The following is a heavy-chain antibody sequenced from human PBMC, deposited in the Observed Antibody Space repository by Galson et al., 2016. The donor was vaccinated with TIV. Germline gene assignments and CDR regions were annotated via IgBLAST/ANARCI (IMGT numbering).Heavy chain of an antibody. J-gene: IGHJ4*02. V-gene: IGHV3-7*01. D-gene: IGHD6-19*01. CDR3: ARGTTLTEVADIFEY. Sequence: SLRLSCAASGFTFSSYFMNWVRQAPGKGLEWVANITPDGGEKHYVDSVKGRFTISRDYAKNSLYLQMSSLRAEDTAVYYCARGTTLTEVADIFEYWGQGALVTVSS. CDR1: GFTFSSYF. CDR2: ITPDGGEK.